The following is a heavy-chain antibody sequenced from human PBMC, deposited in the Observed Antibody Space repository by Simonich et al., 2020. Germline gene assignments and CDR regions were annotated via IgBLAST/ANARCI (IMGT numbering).Heavy chain of an antibody. CDR3: ARDGLGTAYYYHMDV. J-gene: IGHJ6*03. D-gene: IGHD7-27*01. Sequence: EVQLVESGGGLVQPGGSLRLSCAASGFTFSSYWMSWVRQAPGKGLEWVANIKQDGSEKYYVDSVKGRFTISRDNAKNSLYLKMNSRRAEDTAVYYCARDGLGTAYYYHMDVWGKGTTVTVSS. V-gene: IGHV3-7*01. CDR1: GFTFSSYW. CDR2: IKQDGSEK.